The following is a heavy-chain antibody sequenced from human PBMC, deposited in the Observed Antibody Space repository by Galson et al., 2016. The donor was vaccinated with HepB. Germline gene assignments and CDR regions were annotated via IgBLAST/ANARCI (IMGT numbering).Heavy chain of an antibody. Sequence: SLRLSCAASGFTFSTYYMNWVRQAPGKGLEWVSSISGTSDYINYADSVKGRSTVSRDNAKNSLYLQMNSLRAEDTAIYYCARDKISGWYYFDHWGQGTLVTVSS. J-gene: IGHJ4*02. CDR3: ARDKISGWYYFDH. CDR1: GFTFSTYY. V-gene: IGHV3-21*01. D-gene: IGHD6-19*01. CDR2: ISGTSDYI.